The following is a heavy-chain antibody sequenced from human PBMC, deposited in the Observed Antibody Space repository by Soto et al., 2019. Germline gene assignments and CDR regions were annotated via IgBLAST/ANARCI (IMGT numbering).Heavy chain of an antibody. D-gene: IGHD2-21*02. J-gene: IGHJ1*01. CDR3: RWLINGDSDVSAF. CDR2: IMPVLVVA. Sequence: QVQLLQSGAEVRKPGSSVKVSCKASGVTFSSYTISWVRQAPGQGLEWMGMIMPVLVVANYAPKFQGRLNIISDEPTSTVYMDLSSLRYEDTAMDYARWLINGDSDVSAFGGQGT. V-gene: IGHV1-69*02. CDR1: GVTFSSYT.